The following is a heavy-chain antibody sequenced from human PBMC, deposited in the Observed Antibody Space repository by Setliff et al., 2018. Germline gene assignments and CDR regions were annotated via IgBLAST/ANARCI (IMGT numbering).Heavy chain of an antibody. J-gene: IGHJ4*02. CDR2: ISSSGGT. Sequence: PSETLSLTCTVSGGSISGFAWNWIRQFPGKRLAWIGEISSSGGTLYTPSLRSRVSMSVDTSRNQFSLNLTSMTAADTAVYYCARIWGYGDFSFGYWGQGTLVTVSS. V-gene: IGHV4-59*01. D-gene: IGHD4-17*01. CDR3: ARIWGYGDFSFGY. CDR1: GGSISGFA.